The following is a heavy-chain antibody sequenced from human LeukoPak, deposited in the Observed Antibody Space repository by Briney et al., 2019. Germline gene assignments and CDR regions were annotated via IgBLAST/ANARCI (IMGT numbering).Heavy chain of an antibody. D-gene: IGHD2/OR15-2a*01. J-gene: IGHJ4*02. CDR3: ATLLPSTAYYFDF. CDR2: IYPGDSDT. V-gene: IGHV5-51*01. CDR1: GYSFTSYW. Sequence: GESLKISCKGSGYSFTSYWIGWVRQMPGKGLEWMGIIYPGDSDTRYSPSFQGQVTISADKSISTAYLHWSSLKASDTAMYYCATLLPSTAYYFDFWGQGTLVTVSS.